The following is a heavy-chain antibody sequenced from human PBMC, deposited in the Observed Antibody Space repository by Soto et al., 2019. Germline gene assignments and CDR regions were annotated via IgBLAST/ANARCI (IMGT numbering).Heavy chain of an antibody. Sequence: QVQLVQSGAEVKKPGASVKVACKASGYTFSSFYMHWVRQAPGRGLEWMGIINPSGGDTGYGKKLQGRVTMTRETSTSTVYIEVSSLRPVYTAVYYCARSLNDYSTSSGRRSAKRGYYYGMDVWGQGTTVTVS. CDR1: GYTFSSFY. V-gene: IGHV1-46*04. CDR2: INPSGGDT. CDR3: ARSLNDYSTSSGRRSAKRGYYYGMDV. J-gene: IGHJ6*02. D-gene: IGHD4-4*01.